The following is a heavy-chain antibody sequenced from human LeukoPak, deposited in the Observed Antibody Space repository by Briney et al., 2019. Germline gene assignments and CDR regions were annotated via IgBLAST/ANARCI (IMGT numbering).Heavy chain of an antibody. J-gene: IGHJ6*02. Sequence: GRSLRLSCAASGFTFSSYAMHWVRQAPDKGLEWVAVISYDGSNKYYADSVKGRFTISRDNSKNTLYLQMNSLRAEDTAVYYCARSNSKYYYYGMDVWGQGTTVTVSS. D-gene: IGHD6-13*01. CDR3: ARSNSKYYYYGMDV. CDR2: ISYDGSNK. CDR1: GFTFSSYA. V-gene: IGHV3-30-3*01.